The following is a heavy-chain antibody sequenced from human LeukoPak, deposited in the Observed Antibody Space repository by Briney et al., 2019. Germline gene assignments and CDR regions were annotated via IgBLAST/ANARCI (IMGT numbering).Heavy chain of an antibody. CDR3: ARLAGTAVAVY. CDR2: IYPDDSDT. V-gene: IGHV5-51*01. D-gene: IGHD6-19*01. J-gene: IGHJ4*02. CDR1: GYSFSSNW. Sequence: GESLKISCKGSGYSFSSNWIGWVRQMPGKGLEWMGIIYPDDSDTRYSPSFQGQVTISADKSITTAYLQWSSLKASDSAMYYCARLAGTAVAVYWGQGTLVTVSS.